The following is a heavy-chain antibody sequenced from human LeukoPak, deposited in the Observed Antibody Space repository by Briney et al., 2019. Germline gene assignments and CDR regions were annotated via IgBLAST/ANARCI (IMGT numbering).Heavy chain of an antibody. CDR1: GYTFTRYY. V-gene: IGHV1-2*02. CDR3: ARDHLRRDGFDY. J-gene: IGHJ4*02. CDR2: INPNSGGT. Sequence: ASVKVSCKASGYTFTRYYMHWLRQAPGQGLEWMGWINPNSGGTNYAQKFQGRVTMTRDTSISTAYMELSRLRSDDTAVYYCARDHLRRDGFDYWGQGTLVTVSS. D-gene: IGHD5-24*01.